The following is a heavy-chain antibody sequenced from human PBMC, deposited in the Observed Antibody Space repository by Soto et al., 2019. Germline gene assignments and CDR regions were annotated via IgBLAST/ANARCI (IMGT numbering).Heavy chain of an antibody. Sequence: EVQLLESGGGLVQPGGSLRLSCVASGFTFRTFVMSCVRQAPGKGLEWVSSVTHSGYTTYYSDSVKGRFTISRDNSKNTLYLQMNSLRAEVSAVYYSTKDLHDYNRRYAMDAWGQGTTVTVSS. D-gene: IGHD4-4*01. CDR2: VTHSGYTT. V-gene: IGHV3-23*01. J-gene: IGHJ6*02. CDR1: GFTFRTFV. CDR3: TKDLHDYNRRYAMDA.